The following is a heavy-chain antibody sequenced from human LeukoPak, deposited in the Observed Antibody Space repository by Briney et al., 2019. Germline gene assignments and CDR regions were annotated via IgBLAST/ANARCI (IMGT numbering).Heavy chain of an antibody. Sequence: SVKVSCKASGYTFTGYYMHWVRQAPGQGLEWMGRIIPILGIANYAQKFQGRVTITADKSTSTAYMELSSLRSEDTAVYYCAREILAAAAPYYYYGMDVWGQGTTVTVSS. CDR2: IIPILGIA. V-gene: IGHV1-69*04. D-gene: IGHD6-13*01. CDR3: AREILAAAAPYYYYGMDV. J-gene: IGHJ6*02. CDR1: GYTFTGYY.